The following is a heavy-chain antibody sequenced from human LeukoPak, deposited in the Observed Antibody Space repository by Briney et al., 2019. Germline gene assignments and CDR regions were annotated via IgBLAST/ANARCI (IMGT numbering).Heavy chain of an antibody. V-gene: IGHV3-33*06. CDR1: GFTFSSYG. CDR2: IWYDGSNK. J-gene: IGHJ4*02. Sequence: GGSLRLSCAASGFTFSSYGMHWVRQAPGKGLEWVAVIWYDGSNKYYADSVKGRFTISRDNSKNTLYLQMNSLRAEDTAVYYCAKDKDSYGPLYYFDYWGQGTLVTVSS. D-gene: IGHD5-18*01. CDR3: AKDKDSYGPLYYFDY.